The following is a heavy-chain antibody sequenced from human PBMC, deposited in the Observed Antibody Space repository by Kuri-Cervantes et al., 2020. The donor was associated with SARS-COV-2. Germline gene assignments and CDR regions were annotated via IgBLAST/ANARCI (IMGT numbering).Heavy chain of an antibody. V-gene: IGHV3-69-1*01. Sequence: GESLKISCAASGFTFSDYYMNWVRQAPGKGLEWVSSISSSSTIYYADSVKGRFTISRDNAKNSLYLQMNSLRAEDTAVYYCAKDEGDIVVVPAATGYWGQGTLVTVSS. J-gene: IGHJ4*02. CDR3: AKDEGDIVVVPAATGY. CDR2: ISSSSTI. D-gene: IGHD2-2*01. CDR1: GFTFSDYY.